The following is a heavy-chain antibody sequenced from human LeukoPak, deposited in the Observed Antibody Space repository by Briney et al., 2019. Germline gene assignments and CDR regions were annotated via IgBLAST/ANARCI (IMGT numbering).Heavy chain of an antibody. CDR3: ARVLAIVRGVIDY. CDR2: IYSGGST. D-gene: IGHD3-10*01. Sequence: GGSLRLSCAASGFIFSDYYMKWIRQAPGKGLEWVSVIYSGGSTYYVDSVKGRFTISRDNSKNTLYLQMNSLRAEDTAVYYCARVLAIVRGVIDYWGQGTLVTVSS. CDR1: GFIFSDYY. V-gene: IGHV3-66*01. J-gene: IGHJ4*02.